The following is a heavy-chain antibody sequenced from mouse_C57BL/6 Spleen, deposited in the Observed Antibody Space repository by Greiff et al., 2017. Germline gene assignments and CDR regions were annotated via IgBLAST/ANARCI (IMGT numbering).Heavy chain of an antibody. J-gene: IGHJ2*01. V-gene: IGHV14-4*01. D-gene: IGHD1-3*01. CDR2: IDPENGDT. CDR1: GFNIKDDY. Sequence: EVKVVESGAELVRPGASVKLSCTASGFNIKDDYMHWVKQRPEQGLEWIGWIDPENGDTEYASKFQGKATITADTSSNTAYLQLSSLTSEDTAVYYCTKSGKSYFDYWGQGTTLTVSS. CDR3: TKSGKSYFDY.